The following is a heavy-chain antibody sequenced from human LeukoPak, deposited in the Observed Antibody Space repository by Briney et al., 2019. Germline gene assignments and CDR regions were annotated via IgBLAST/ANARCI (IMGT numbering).Heavy chain of an antibody. J-gene: IGHJ4*02. CDR1: GFTFSDYY. CDR2: ISSSGSTI. CDR3: ARDVGDSSSRYFGNLFDY. Sequence: GGSLRLSCAASGFTFSDYYMSWIRQAPGKGLEWVSYISSSGSTIYYADSVKGRFTISRDNAKNSLYLQMNSLRAEDTAVYYCARDVGDSSSRYFGNLFDYWGQGTLVTVSS. D-gene: IGHD6-13*01. V-gene: IGHV3-11*04.